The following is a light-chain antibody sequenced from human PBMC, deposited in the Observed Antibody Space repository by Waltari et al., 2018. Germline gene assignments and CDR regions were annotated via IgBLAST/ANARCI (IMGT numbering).Light chain of an antibody. CDR3: QQHGTLPAT. J-gene: IGKJ1*01. CDR1: QSVGSSS. Sequence: EIVLTQPPGTASLSPGERATLSCRASQSVGSSSLAWYQQKPGQAPRLVIYRASRRATCIPDRFSGSGSGTDFSLTISRLEPEDFAVYYCQQHGTLPATFGQGTKVEIK. V-gene: IGKV3-20*01. CDR2: RAS.